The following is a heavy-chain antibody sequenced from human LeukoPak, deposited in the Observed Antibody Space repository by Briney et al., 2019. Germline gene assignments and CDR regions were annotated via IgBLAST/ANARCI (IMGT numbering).Heavy chain of an antibody. D-gene: IGHD3-10*01. CDR2: INSDGSST. V-gene: IGHV3-74*01. CDR1: GFTFSSYW. CDR3: ARDAVLLWFGEPLNWFDP. J-gene: IGHJ5*02. Sequence: GGSLRLSCAASGFTFSSYWMHWVRHAPGKGLVWVSRINSDGSSTSYADSVKGRFTTSRDNAKNTQYLQMNSLRAEDTAVYYCARDAVLLWFGEPLNWFDPWGQGTLVTVSS.